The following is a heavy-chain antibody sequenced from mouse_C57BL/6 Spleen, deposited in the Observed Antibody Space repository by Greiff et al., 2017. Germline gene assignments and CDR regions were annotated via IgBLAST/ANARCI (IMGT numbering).Heavy chain of an antibody. J-gene: IGHJ1*03. D-gene: IGHD1-1*01. V-gene: IGHV14-2*01. Sequence: EVKLMESGAELVKPGASVKLSCTASGFNIKDYYMHWVKQRTEQGLEWIGRIDPEDGETKYAPKFQGKATIKADTSSNTAYLQLSSLTSEDTAVYYCAPSGSSDWYFDVWGTGTTVTVSS. CDR1: GFNIKDYY. CDR2: IDPEDGET. CDR3: APSGSSDWYFDV.